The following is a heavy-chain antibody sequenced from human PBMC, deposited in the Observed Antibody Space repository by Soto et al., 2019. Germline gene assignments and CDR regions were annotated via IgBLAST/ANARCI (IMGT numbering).Heavy chain of an antibody. V-gene: IGHV4-31*03. CDR3: VGFYDSSGLWFYYYYGLDV. CDR1: GGSISSGGYY. CDR2: IYYSGST. Sequence: QVQLQESGPGLVKPSQTLSLTCTVSGGSISSGGYYWSWIRQHPGKGLEWIGYIYYSGSTYYNPSLIRRVIVSGATSKNPFCLKLSSVTAADTAVFYCVGFYDSSGLWFYYYYGLDVWGQGTTVTVSS. D-gene: IGHD3-22*01. J-gene: IGHJ6*02.